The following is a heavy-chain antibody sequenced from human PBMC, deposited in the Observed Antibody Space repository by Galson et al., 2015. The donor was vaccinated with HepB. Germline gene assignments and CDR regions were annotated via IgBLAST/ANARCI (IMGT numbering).Heavy chain of an antibody. Sequence: SLRLSCAASGFTFSNAYMSWVRQAPGKGLEWVGQIKSKGAGGTTDYAAPVKDRFTISRDDSKTTLYLQMNSLKTEDAAVYYCAADLPGVGSGEFDYWGQGTLVTVSS. J-gene: IGHJ4*02. CDR3: AADLPGVGSGEFDY. V-gene: IGHV3-15*01. CDR1: GFTFSNAY. D-gene: IGHD1-26*01. CDR2: IKSKGAGGTT.